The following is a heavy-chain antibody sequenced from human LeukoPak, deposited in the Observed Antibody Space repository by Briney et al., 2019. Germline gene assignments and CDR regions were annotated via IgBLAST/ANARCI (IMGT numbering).Heavy chain of an antibody. D-gene: IGHD6-19*01. V-gene: IGHV1-2*02. Sequence: VASVKVSCKATGYSFTGSYMHWVRQAPGQGLEWLGWINPNSGGTNYAQNFQGRVTMTRDTSIHTASMELSRLTSDDTAVYYCARAQYSSGWYPYYFDYWGQGTLVTVSS. CDR3: ARAQYSSGWYPYYFDY. CDR2: INPNSGGT. CDR1: GYSFTGSY. J-gene: IGHJ4*02.